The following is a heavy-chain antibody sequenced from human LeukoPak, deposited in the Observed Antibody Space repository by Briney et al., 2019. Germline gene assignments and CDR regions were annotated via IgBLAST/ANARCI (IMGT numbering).Heavy chain of an antibody. J-gene: IGHJ4*02. CDR3: ASGYSYGNKVDY. CDR2: IDPSDSYT. D-gene: IGHD5-18*01. CDR1: GYIFTSYW. V-gene: IGHV5-10-1*01. Sequence: GESLKISCEGSGYIFTSYWISWVRQMPGKGLEWMGRIDPSDSYTNYSPSFQGHVTISADKSISTAYLQWSSLKASDTAMYYCASGYSYGNKVDYWGQGTLVTVSS.